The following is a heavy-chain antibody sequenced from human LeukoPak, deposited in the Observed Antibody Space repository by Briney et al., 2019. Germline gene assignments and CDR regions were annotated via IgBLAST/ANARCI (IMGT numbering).Heavy chain of an antibody. D-gene: IGHD3-22*01. Sequence: GGSLRLSCAASGFTFSSYEMNWVRQAPGKGLEWVSYISSSGSTIYYADSVKGRFTISRDNAKNSLYLQMNSLRAEDTALYYCAREDSSGYYYYGMDVWGQGTTVTVSS. J-gene: IGHJ6*02. CDR3: AREDSSGYYYYGMDV. CDR2: ISSSGSTI. CDR1: GFTFSSYE. V-gene: IGHV3-48*03.